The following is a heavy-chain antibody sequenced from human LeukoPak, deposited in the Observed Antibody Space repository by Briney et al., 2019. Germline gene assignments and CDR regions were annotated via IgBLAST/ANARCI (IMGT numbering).Heavy chain of an antibody. Sequence: SETLSLTCTVSGGSISSYYWSWIRQPAGKGLEWIGRIYTSGSTNYNPSLKSRVTMSVDTSKNQFSLKLSSVTAADTAVYYCARDRPGRDFVYSNCYDVGIDYWGQGTLVTVSS. D-gene: IGHD4-11*01. CDR1: GGSISSYY. V-gene: IGHV4-4*07. J-gene: IGHJ4*02. CDR3: ARDRPGRDFVYSNCYDVGIDY. CDR2: IYTSGST.